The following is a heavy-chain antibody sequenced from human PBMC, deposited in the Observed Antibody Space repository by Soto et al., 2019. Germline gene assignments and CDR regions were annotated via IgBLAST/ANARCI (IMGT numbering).Heavy chain of an antibody. D-gene: IGHD3-3*01. CDR3: AKDLHYDFWSGLNWFDP. J-gene: IGHJ5*02. Sequence: GGSLRLSCAASGFTFSSYAMSWVRQAPGKGLEWVSAISGSGGSTYYADSVKGRFTISRDNSKNTLYLQMNSLRAEDTAVYYCAKDLHYDFWSGLNWFDPWGQGTRVTVSS. CDR1: GFTFSSYA. CDR2: ISGSGGST. V-gene: IGHV3-23*01.